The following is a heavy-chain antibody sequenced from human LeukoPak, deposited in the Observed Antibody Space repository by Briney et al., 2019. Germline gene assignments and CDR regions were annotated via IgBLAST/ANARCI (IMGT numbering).Heavy chain of an antibody. CDR2: IYYSGST. D-gene: IGHD6-13*01. CDR3: ARARQPHHNDAFDI. CDR1: GGSISSYY. J-gene: IGHJ3*02. V-gene: IGHV4-59*01. Sequence: LETLSLTCTVSGGSISSYYWSWIRQPPGKGLEWIGYIYYSGSTNYNPSLKSRVTISVDTSKNQFSLKLSSVTAADTAVYYCARARQPHHNDAFDIWGQGTMVTVSS.